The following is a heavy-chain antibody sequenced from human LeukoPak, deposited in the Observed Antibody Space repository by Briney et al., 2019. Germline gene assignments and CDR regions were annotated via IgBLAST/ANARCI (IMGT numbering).Heavy chain of an antibody. D-gene: IGHD3-10*01. CDR2: IYPGGSDT. CDR3: ARQESITKDAFDI. Sequence: GESLKISCKGSGYSFTSYWIGWVRQMPGKGLEWMGIIYPGGSDTRYSPSFQGQVTISADKSISTAYLQWSSLKASDTAMYYCARQESITKDAFDIWGQGTMVTVSS. J-gene: IGHJ3*02. CDR1: GYSFTSYW. V-gene: IGHV5-51*01.